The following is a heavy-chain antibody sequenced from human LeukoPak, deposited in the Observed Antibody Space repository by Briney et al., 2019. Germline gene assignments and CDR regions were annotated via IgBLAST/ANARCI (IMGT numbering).Heavy chain of an antibody. CDR3: ARRQNSSHRLYYYYGMDV. J-gene: IGHJ6*02. V-gene: IGHV4-34*01. CDR2: INHSGST. D-gene: IGHD6-13*01. Sequence: SETLSLTCAVYGGSFSGYYWSWLRQPPGKGLEWIGEINHSGSTNYNPSLKSRVTISVDTSKNQFSLKLSSVTAADTAVYYCARRQNSSHRLYYYYGMDVWGQGTTVTVSS. CDR1: GGSFSGYY.